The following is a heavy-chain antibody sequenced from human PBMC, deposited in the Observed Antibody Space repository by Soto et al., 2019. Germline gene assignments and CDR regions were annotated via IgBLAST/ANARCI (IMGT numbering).Heavy chain of an antibody. D-gene: IGHD5-12*01. CDR3: ARRKLNRLVATIDYYYMDV. V-gene: IGHV4-39*01. Sequence: SETLSLTCTVSGGSISSSSYYWGWIRQPPGEGLEWIGSIYYSGSTYYNPSLKSRVTISVDTSKNQFSLKLSSVTAADTAVYYCARRKLNRLVATIDYYYMDVWGKGTTVTVSS. CDR1: GGSISSSSYY. J-gene: IGHJ6*03. CDR2: IYYSGST.